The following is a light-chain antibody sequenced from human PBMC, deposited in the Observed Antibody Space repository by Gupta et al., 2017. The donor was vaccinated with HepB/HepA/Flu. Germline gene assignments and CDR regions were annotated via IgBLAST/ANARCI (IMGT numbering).Light chain of an antibody. CDR1: QSISNY. CDR2: SAS. CDR3: QQTYNTPHT. V-gene: IGKV1-39*01. Sequence: DIEMTQSPSSLPASVGDRFTITCLASQSISNYLNWYQQKPGKAPKLLIYSASSLQSGVPSRFSGSGSGTDFTLTISSLQPEDFATYYCQQTYNTPHTFGPGTKVDIK. J-gene: IGKJ3*01.